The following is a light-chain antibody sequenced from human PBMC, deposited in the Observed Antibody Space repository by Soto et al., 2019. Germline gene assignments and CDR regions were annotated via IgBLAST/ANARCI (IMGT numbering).Light chain of an antibody. CDR1: QSVSSSY. CDR3: QQYGSSFRT. Sequence: VLTQSPGTLSLSPGERATLSCRASQSVSSSYLAWYQQKPGQAPRLLIYGASSRATGIPDRLSGSGSGTDLTLTISRLEPEDFAVYYCQQYGSSFRTCGQGTKVDIK. J-gene: IGKJ1*01. CDR2: GAS. V-gene: IGKV3-20*01.